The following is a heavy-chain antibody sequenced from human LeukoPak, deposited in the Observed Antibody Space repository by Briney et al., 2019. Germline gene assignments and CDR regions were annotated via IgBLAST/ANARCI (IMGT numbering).Heavy chain of an antibody. D-gene: IGHD6-19*01. V-gene: IGHV1-69*05. J-gene: IGHJ4*02. CDR1: GGTFSSYA. CDR3: ARAISYSSGSYFDY. Sequence: EASVKVSCKASGGTFSSYAISWVRQAPGQGLEWMGGIIPIFGTANYAQKFQGRVTITTDESTSTAYMELSSLRSEDTAVYYCARAISYSSGSYFDYWGQGTLVTVSS. CDR2: IIPIFGTA.